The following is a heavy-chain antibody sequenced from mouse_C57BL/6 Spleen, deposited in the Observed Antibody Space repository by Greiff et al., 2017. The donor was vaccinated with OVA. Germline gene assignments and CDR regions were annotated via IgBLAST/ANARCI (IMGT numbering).Heavy chain of an antibody. CDR1: GYSITSGYY. CDR2: ISYDGSN. Sequence: VQLKESGPGLVKPSQSLSLTCSVTGYSITSGYYWNWIRQFPGNKLEWMGYISYDGSNNYNPSLKNRISITRDTSKNQFFLKLNSVTTEDTATYCCAGAGAWFAYWGQGTLVTVSA. J-gene: IGHJ3*01. CDR3: AGAGAWFAY. V-gene: IGHV3-6*01.